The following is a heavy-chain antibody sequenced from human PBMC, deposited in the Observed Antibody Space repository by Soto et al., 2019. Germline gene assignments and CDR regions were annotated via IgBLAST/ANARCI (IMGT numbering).Heavy chain of an antibody. CDR2: INHSGST. J-gene: IGHJ5*02. CDR1: GGSFSGYY. Sequence: QVQLQQWGAGLLKPSETLSLTCAVYGGSFSGYYWSWIRQPPGKGLEWIGEINHSGSTNYNPSLKSRVTISVDTSKNQFSLKLSSVTAADTAVYYCARGEPRDSSSSVGWFDPWGQGTLVTVSS. D-gene: IGHD6-6*01. V-gene: IGHV4-34*01. CDR3: ARGEPRDSSSSVGWFDP.